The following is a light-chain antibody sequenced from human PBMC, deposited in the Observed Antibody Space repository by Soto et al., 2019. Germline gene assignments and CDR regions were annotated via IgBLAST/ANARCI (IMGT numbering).Light chain of an antibody. CDR3: NSFRVNRLYV. CDR1: SSDVGGYNY. CDR2: EVT. J-gene: IGLJ1*01. V-gene: IGLV2-14*01. Sequence: QSVLTQPASVSGSPGQSITISCTGTSSDVGGYNYVSWYQHHPGKAPKVMIYEVTHRPAGVSGRFSASKSGNTASLTITGLQAEDEADYYCNSFRVNRLYVFGTGTKLTVL.